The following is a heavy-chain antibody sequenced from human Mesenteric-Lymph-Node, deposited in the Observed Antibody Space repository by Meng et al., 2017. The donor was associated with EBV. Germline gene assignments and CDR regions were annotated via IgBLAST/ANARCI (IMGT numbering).Heavy chain of an antibody. D-gene: IGHD3-16*01. CDR2: INHRRET. CDR1: VGTFSDWS. CDR3: ARDQGGF. V-gene: IGHV4-34*02. Sequence: QGQLQPWGAGLLKPSETLSLTCAVYVGTFSDWSWSWFRQTPEKGLEWIGEINHRRETNYSPSLKSRLTLSVDTSKNQFSLRLTSVTAADIAVYYCARDQGGFWGQGTLVTVSS. J-gene: IGHJ4*02.